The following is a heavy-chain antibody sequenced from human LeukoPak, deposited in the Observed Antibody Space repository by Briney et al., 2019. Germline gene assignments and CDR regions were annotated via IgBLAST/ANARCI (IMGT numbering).Heavy chain of an antibody. Sequence: ASVKVSCKASGYTFTDYYMHWVRQAPGQELEWMGWMNPNRGNTGYAHKFQGRVTINRNTYIRTDYMELSSLRSEDTAVYYFARALRITIFGVVIGYWGQGTLVTVSS. CDR1: GYTFTDYY. CDR3: ARALRITIFGVVIGY. J-gene: IGHJ4*02. V-gene: IGHV1-8*03. CDR2: MNPNRGNT. D-gene: IGHD3-3*01.